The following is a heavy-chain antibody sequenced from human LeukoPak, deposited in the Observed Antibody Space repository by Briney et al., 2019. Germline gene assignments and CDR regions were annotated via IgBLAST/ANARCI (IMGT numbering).Heavy chain of an antibody. V-gene: IGHV3-30*02. D-gene: IGHD2-15*01. CDR3: AKDQEEYCSGGSCYSIDC. CDR1: GFTFSSYG. CDR2: IRYDGSNK. J-gene: IGHJ4*02. Sequence: GGSLRLSCAASGFTFSSYGMHWVGQAPGKGLEWVAFIRYDGSNKYYADSVKGRFTISRDNSKNTLYLQMNSLRAEDTAVYYCAKDQEEYCSGGSCYSIDCWGQGTLVTVSS.